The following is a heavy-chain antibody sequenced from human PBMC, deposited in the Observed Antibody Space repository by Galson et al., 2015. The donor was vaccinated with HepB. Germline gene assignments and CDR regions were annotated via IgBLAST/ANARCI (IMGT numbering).Heavy chain of an antibody. CDR2: ISAYNGNT. CDR3: AREEDYGDGYYYYGMDV. J-gene: IGHJ6*02. D-gene: IGHD4-17*01. Sequence: SVKVSCKASGYTFTSYGISWVRQAPGQGLEWMGWISAYNGNTNYAQKLQGRVTMTTDTSTSTAYMELRSLRSDDTAVYYCAREEDYGDGYYYYGMDVWGQGTTVTVSS. CDR1: GYTFTSYG. V-gene: IGHV1-18*01.